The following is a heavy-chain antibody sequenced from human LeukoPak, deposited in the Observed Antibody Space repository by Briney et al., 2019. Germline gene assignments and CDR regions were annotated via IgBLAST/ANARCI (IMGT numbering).Heavy chain of an antibody. V-gene: IGHV3-30*19. J-gene: IGHJ5*02. CDR1: GFSFSNYG. Sequence: GRSLRLSCSASGFSFSNYGMHWVRQAPGKGLQWVAVIWDDGSSKYYADSVKGRFTISRDNSKNTLYLQMNSLRSEDTAVYYCASGGSLSGAHLGTWGQGTLVTVSS. CDR2: IWDDGSSK. D-gene: IGHD4-17*01. CDR3: ASGGSLSGAHLGT.